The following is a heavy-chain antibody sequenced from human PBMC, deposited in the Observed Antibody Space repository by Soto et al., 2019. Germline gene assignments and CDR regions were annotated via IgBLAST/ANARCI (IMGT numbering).Heavy chain of an antibody. V-gene: IGHV3-21*01. J-gene: IGHJ4*02. CDR1: GFSCSIYS. CDR2: ISGRRYT. D-gene: IGHD4-17*01. CDR3: TRATTMVTFAHSL. Sequence: PWGPLRPSGAASGFSCSIYSMNWVRQVPGKGLQWVSCISGRRYTYYADSVKGRFTISRDNAKNSLYLEMNSLRVEDTAVYYCTRATTMVTFAHSLWGRGTLVTVSS.